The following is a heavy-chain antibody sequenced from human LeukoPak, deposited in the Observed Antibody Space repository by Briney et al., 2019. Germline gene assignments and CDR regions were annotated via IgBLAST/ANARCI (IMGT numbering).Heavy chain of an antibody. J-gene: IGHJ4*02. CDR1: GGSISSYY. D-gene: IGHD3-9*01. CDR2: IYYSGST. CDR3: ARQEGWGILTGYYKHFDY. Sequence: SETLSLTCNVSGGSISSYYWSWIRQPPGKGLEWIGYIYYSGSTNYNPSIKSRVTISVDTSKNQFSLNLTSVTAADTAVYYCARQEGWGILTGYYKHFDYWGQGALVTVSS. V-gene: IGHV4-59*08.